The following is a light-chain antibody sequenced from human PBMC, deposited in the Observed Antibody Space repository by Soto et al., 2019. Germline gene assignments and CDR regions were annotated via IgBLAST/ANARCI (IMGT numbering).Light chain of an antibody. V-gene: IGLV1-44*01. J-gene: IGLJ2*01. CDR2: RNN. CDR1: SSNIGSNT. CDR3: AAWDDSLNGRV. Sequence: QSVLTQPPSASGTPGQRVTISCSGSSSNIGSNTVNWYQQLPGTAPKLLIYRNNQRPSGVPDRFSGSKSGTSASLAISGLQSEDAADYYCAAWDDSLNGRVFGGGTKLTVL.